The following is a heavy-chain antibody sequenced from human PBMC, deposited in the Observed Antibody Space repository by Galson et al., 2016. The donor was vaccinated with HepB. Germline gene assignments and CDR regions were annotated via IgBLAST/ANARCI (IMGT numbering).Heavy chain of an antibody. J-gene: IGHJ2*01. CDR3: ARADYDFWSGYYRAVSWYFDL. CDR2: IKTDGSIT. Sequence: SLRLSCAASGFTFSSSWMHWVRQAPGRGLVWVSRIKTDGSITNYADSVKGRFTISRDNAKNTLYLQMNSLRDEDTAVYYCARADYDFWSGYYRAVSWYFDLWGRGTLVTVSS. V-gene: IGHV3-74*01. CDR1: GFTFSSSW. D-gene: IGHD3-3*01.